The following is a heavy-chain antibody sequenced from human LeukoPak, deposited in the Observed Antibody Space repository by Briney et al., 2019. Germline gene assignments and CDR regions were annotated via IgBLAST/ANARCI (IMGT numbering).Heavy chain of an antibody. CDR3: ARDIGIPKVVDY. CDR2: ISSSSSYI. Sequence: MSGGSLRLSCAASGFTFSSYSMNWVRQAPGKGLEWVSSISSSSSYIYYADSVKGRFTISRDNAKNSLYLQMNSLRAEDTAVYYCARDIGIPKVVDYWGQGTLVTVSS. V-gene: IGHV3-21*01. J-gene: IGHJ4*02. D-gene: IGHD2-21*01. CDR1: GFTFSSYS.